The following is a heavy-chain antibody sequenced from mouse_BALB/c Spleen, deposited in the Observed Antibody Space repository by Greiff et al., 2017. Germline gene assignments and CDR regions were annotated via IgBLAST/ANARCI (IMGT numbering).Heavy chain of an antibody. CDR2: IDPETGGT. J-gene: IGHJ3*01. CDR3: ITDYYGSSSWFAY. V-gene: IGHV1-15*01. Sequence: VQLVESGAELVRPGASVTLSCKASGYTFTDYEMHWVKQTPVHGLEWIGAIDPETGGTAYNQKFKGKATLTADKSSSTAYMELRSLTSEDSAVYYCITDYYGSSSWFAYWGQGTLVTVSA. CDR1: GYTFTDYE. D-gene: IGHD1-1*01.